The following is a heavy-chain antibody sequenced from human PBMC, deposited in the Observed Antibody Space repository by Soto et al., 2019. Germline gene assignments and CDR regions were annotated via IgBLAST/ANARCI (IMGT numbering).Heavy chain of an antibody. CDR1: GGTFISYA. Sequence: QVQLVKYGAEVKNPGSSVKVSCKASGGTFISYAISWVRQAPGQGLEWMGGIIPIFGTANYAQKFQGRVTIAAGEYTSKAYMELSSLRSEDTAVYYCASVYNWNFLVFDYWGQGTLVTVSS. J-gene: IGHJ4*02. V-gene: IGHV1-69*01. CDR3: ASVYNWNFLVFDY. CDR2: IIPIFGTA. D-gene: IGHD1-7*01.